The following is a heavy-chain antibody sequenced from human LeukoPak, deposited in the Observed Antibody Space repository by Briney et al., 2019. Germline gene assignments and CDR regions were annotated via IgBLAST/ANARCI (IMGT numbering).Heavy chain of an antibody. J-gene: IGHJ6*02. D-gene: IGHD2-2*01. Sequence: SETLSLTCTVSGGSISSYYRSWIRQPPGKGLEWIGYIYYSGSTNYNPSLKSRVTISVDTSKNQFSLKLSSVTAADTAVYYCARLVVVPAALVYYYGMDVWGQGTTVTVSS. CDR2: IYYSGST. CDR3: ARLVVVPAALVYYYGMDV. V-gene: IGHV4-59*01. CDR1: GGSISSYY.